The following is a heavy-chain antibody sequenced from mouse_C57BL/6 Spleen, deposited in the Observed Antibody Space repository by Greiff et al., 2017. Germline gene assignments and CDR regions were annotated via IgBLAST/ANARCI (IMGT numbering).Heavy chain of an antibody. CDR1: GYTFTSYW. V-gene: IGHV1-74*01. J-gene: IGHJ3*01. Sequence: QVQLQQPGAELVKPGASVKVSCKASGYTFTSYWINWVKQRPGQGLEWIGRIHPSDSDTTYNQKFKGKATLTVYKSSITSYMQLSSLVSEDSAVYYCTLNDGYSWFAYWGQGTLVTVSA. CDR2: IHPSDSDT. CDR3: TLNDGYSWFAY. D-gene: IGHD2-3*01.